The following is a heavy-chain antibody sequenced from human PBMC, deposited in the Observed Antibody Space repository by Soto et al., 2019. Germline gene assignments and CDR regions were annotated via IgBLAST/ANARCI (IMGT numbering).Heavy chain of an antibody. CDR1: VGSISSGDFY. Sequence: PSETLSLTCTFSVGSISSGDFYCSWIRQPPWKGLEWIGYIFHTGSSQYHPSLRGRVAFSMDTSKNQFSLELRSVTAADTAMYYCDRDVLDTTVDYYFEYWGQGSMVIVSS. D-gene: IGHD4-17*01. J-gene: IGHJ4*02. V-gene: IGHV4-30-4*01. CDR3: DRDVLDTTVDYYFEY. CDR2: IFHTGSS.